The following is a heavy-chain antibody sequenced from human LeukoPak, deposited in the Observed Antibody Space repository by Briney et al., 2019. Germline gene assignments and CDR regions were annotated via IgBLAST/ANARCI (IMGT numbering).Heavy chain of an antibody. D-gene: IGHD1-7*01. Sequence: GGSLRLSCAASGFTFSKYAMTWVRQAPGKGLEVAHPITGTTGGTYYADSVKGRFTISRDNSKNTLYLQMNSLRAEDTAIYYCAKRLIGNSGLYNFDYWGQGALVTVSS. CDR1: GFTFSKYA. CDR3: AKRLIGNSGLYNFDY. CDR2: ITGTTGGT. V-gene: IGHV3-23*01. J-gene: IGHJ4*02.